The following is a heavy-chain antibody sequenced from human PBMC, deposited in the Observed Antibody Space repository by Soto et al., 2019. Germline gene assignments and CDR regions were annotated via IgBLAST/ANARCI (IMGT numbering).Heavy chain of an antibody. D-gene: IGHD4-4*01. V-gene: IGHV3-74*01. J-gene: IGHJ6*02. Sequence: GGSLRLSCAASGFTFSSYWMHWVRQAPGKGLVWVSRINSDGSSTSYADSVKGRFTISRDNAKNTLYLQMNSLRAEDTAVYYCARDGNDYSNYGYYYYGMDVWGQGTTVTVSS. CDR2: INSDGSST. CDR1: GFTFSSYW. CDR3: ARDGNDYSNYGYYYYGMDV.